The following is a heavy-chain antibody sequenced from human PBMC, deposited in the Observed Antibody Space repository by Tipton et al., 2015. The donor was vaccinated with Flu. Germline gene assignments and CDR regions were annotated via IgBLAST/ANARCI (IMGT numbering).Heavy chain of an antibody. Sequence: TLSLTCTVSGGSVNSGSNFWSWIRQPPGKGLEWIGNIDYSGRTNYNPSLKSRVTISADTSKHQFFLRLSSVTAADTAVYFCERDMAYYYYLDVWGKGISVTVSS. CDR1: GGSVNSGSNF. CDR2: IDYSGRT. V-gene: IGHV4-61*01. D-gene: IGHD5-24*01. CDR3: ERDMAYYYYLDV. J-gene: IGHJ6*03.